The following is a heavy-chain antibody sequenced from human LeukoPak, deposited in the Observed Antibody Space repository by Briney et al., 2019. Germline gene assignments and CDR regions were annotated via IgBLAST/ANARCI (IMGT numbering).Heavy chain of an antibody. J-gene: IGHJ5*02. CDR1: GGSINTYY. Sequence: PSETLSLTCTVSGGSINTYYWSWIRQPAGKGLEWIGRIYSTGITTYNPSLKGRVTMSVDTSKNQFSLKLSSVTAADTAVYYCARPQSGLGWLDPWGQGILVTVSS. CDR3: ARPQSGLGWLDP. V-gene: IGHV4-4*07. CDR2: IYSTGIT.